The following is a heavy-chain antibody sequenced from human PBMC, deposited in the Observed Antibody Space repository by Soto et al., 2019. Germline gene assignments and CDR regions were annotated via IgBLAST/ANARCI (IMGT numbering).Heavy chain of an antibody. Sequence: EVQLVESGGGLVQPGGSLKLSCAASGFTFSGSALHWVRQASGKGLEWVGRIRSKANSYATAYAASVKGRFTISRDDSKNTAYLQMNSLKTEDTAVYYCTREGGMATISYYYYMDVWGKGTTVTVSS. CDR3: TREGGMATISYYYYMDV. D-gene: IGHD5-12*01. CDR1: GFTFSGSA. J-gene: IGHJ6*03. V-gene: IGHV3-73*01. CDR2: IRSKANSYAT.